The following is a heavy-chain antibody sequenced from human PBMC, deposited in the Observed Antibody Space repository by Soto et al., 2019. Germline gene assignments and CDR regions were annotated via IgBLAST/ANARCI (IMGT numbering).Heavy chain of an antibody. CDR1: GFTFSDYY. Sequence: GGSLRLSCAASGFTFSDYYMSWIRQAPGKGLEWVSYISSSGSTIYYADSVKGRFTISRDNAKNSLYLQMNSLRAEDTAVYYCARDPQNYWVYYYFYMDVWGKGTTVTVSS. CDR3: ARDPQNYWVYYYFYMDV. D-gene: IGHD2-8*02. CDR2: ISSSGSTI. J-gene: IGHJ6*03. V-gene: IGHV3-11*01.